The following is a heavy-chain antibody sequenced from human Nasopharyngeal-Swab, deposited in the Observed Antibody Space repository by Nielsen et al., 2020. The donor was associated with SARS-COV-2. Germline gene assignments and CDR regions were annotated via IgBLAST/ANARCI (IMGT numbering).Heavy chain of an antibody. Sequence: GESLKISCAASGFTFRGFAMHWVRQAPGKGLEWVAVIWYDGSDKYYADSVKGRFTISRDTSENTLYLQMNSLRPEDTAVYYCAREADSHDFWGQGTLVTVSS. CDR3: AREADSHDF. CDR1: GFTFRGFA. J-gene: IGHJ4*02. V-gene: IGHV3-33*01. CDR2: IWYDGSDK.